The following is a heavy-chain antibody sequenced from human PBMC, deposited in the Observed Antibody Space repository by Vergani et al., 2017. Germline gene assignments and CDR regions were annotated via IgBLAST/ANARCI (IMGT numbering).Heavy chain of an antibody. CDR1: GFTFSACP. Sequence: VELLQSGGGVIQPGGSVRLSCAASGFTFSACPMTWVRQAPGKGLVWVAVIWYDGSNKYYADSVKGRFTISRDNSQNTVNLQMNSLRVDDTAVYYCAKDLGGCNSISCSYYMDVWGKGTTVTV. CDR3: AKDLGGCNSISCSYYMDV. CDR2: IWYDGSNK. D-gene: IGHD2/OR15-2a*01. J-gene: IGHJ6*03. V-gene: IGHV3-33*06.